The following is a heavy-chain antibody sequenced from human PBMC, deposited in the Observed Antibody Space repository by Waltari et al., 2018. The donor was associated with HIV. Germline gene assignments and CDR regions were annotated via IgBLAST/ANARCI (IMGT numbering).Heavy chain of an antibody. V-gene: IGHV3-11*01. CDR2: ISSRGNNT. Sequence: QVQLVESGGGLVKPGGSLRLYCVASGFSFSDYYMSWIRLAPGKGLEWVSSISSRGNNTHYADSVQGRITISRDNAKNSLYLQMNTLRAEDTAVYYCARTKYDLWSGSYFDSWGQGTLVTVSS. CDR1: GFSFSDYY. CDR3: ARTKYDLWSGSYFDS. J-gene: IGHJ5*01. D-gene: IGHD3-3*01.